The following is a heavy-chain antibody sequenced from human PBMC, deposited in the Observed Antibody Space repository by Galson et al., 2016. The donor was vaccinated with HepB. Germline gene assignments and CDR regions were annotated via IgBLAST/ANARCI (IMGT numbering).Heavy chain of an antibody. Sequence: ETLSLTCAVYGEAFSGYFWPWIRQSPGKGLEWIGEVNHEGTSNYNPTLKSRVTVPVDTSKNQFSLKLRSVTAADAAVYFCARERGCYCTETTCERGQLLYWSQGTPVIVSS. J-gene: IGHJ4*02. V-gene: IGHV4-34*01. CDR2: VNHEGTS. CDR3: ARERGCYCTETTCERGQLLY. CDR1: GEAFSGYF. D-gene: IGHD2-8*02.